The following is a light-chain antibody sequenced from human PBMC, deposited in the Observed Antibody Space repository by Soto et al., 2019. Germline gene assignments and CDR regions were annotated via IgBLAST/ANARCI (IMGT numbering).Light chain of an antibody. CDR2: GAS. J-gene: IGKJ1*01. CDR3: QQYDNSVWT. V-gene: IGKV3-20*01. Sequence: DIVLTQSPGTLSLSPGERATLSCRASQSVSSNYLAWYQQKPGQAPRLLIYGASTRATGVPDRFSGSGSGTDLTLTISRLEPEDLAVYYCQQYDNSVWTFGQGTKVDIK. CDR1: QSVSSNY.